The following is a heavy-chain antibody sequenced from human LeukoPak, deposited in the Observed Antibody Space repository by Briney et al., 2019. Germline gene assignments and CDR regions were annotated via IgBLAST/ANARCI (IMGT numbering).Heavy chain of an antibody. V-gene: IGHV1-46*01. D-gene: IGHD2-2*01. Sequence: ASVKVSCKASGYTFTSYYMHWVRQAPGRGLEWMGIINPSGGSTNYAQKFQGRVTMTRDTSTSTVYMEVSSLRSEDTAVYYCARTVDSTNFDYWGQGTLVTVSS. CDR1: GYTFTSYY. J-gene: IGHJ4*02. CDR3: ARTVDSTNFDY. CDR2: INPSGGST.